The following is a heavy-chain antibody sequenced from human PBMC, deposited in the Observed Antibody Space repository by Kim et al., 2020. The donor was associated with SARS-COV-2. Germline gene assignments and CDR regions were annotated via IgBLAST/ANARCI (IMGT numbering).Heavy chain of an antibody. CDR1: GYTFTSYY. D-gene: IGHD1-7*01. J-gene: IGHJ6*02. V-gene: IGHV1-46*01. Sequence: ASVKVSCKASGYTFTSYYMHWVRQAPGQGLEWMGIINPSGGSTSYAQKFQGRVTMTRDTSTSTVYMELSSLRSEDTAVYYCARSVTGITSDYYYYGMDVWGQGTTVTVSS. CDR3: ARSVTGITSDYYYYGMDV. CDR2: INPSGGST.